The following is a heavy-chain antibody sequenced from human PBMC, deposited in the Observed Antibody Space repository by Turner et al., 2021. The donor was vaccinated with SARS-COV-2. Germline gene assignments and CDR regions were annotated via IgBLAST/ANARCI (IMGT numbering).Heavy chain of an antibody. CDR1: GGSFSGYY. J-gene: IGHJ4*02. D-gene: IGHD6-19*01. CDR2: INHGEST. V-gene: IGHV4-34*01. CDR3: ARSGWSLWYFDY. Sequence: QVQLQQWGAGLLKPSETLSLTCAVYGGSFSGYYWSWIRQPPGKGLEWLGEINHGESTNYNPSLKSRVTISVDTSKNQFSLKLSSVTAADTAVYYCARSGWSLWYFDYWGQGTLVTVSS.